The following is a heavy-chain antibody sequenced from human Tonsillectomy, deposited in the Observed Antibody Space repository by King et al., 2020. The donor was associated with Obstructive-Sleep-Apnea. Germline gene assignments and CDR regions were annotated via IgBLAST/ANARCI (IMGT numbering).Heavy chain of an antibody. Sequence: QLVQSGGGVVQPGRSLRLSCAASGFTFRNYGMHWVRQAPGKGLEWVAVIWFDGSNKYYADSVKGRFTISRDNSKNTLFLQMNSLRAEDTAVYYCAKDQGIVLVASPSFYAMDVWGQGTTVTVSS. J-gene: IGHJ6*02. CDR1: GFTFRNYG. CDR3: AKDQGIVLVASPSFYAMDV. CDR2: IWFDGSNK. D-gene: IGHD2/OR15-2a*01. V-gene: IGHV3-33*06.